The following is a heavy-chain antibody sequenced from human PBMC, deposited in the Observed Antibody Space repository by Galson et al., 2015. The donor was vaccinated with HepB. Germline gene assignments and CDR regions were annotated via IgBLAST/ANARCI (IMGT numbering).Heavy chain of an antibody. CDR1: GFTFSSYW. D-gene: IGHD5-12*01. Sequence: SLRLSCAASGFTFSSYWMSWVRQAPGKGLEWVAHIKQDGSVKYYGDSVKGRFTISRDNAKNSLYLQMGSLRAEDTAVYYCARCPDDLNGYEFYFANWGQGTLATVSS. CDR2: IKQDGSVK. CDR3: ARCPDDLNGYEFYFAN. J-gene: IGHJ4*02. V-gene: IGHV3-7*03.